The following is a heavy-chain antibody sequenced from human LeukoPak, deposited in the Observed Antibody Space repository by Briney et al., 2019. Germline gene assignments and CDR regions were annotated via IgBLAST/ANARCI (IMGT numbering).Heavy chain of an antibody. J-gene: IGHJ4*02. Sequence: GGSLRLSCAASGFTVSSNYMSWVRQAPEKGLEWVSVIYSGGSTQYADSVKGRFTISRDNSKNTLYLQMNSLRAEDTAVYYCARSYYYGPGGYFDYWGQGTLVTVSS. V-gene: IGHV3-66*01. D-gene: IGHD3-10*01. CDR2: IYSGGST. CDR3: ARSYYYGPGGYFDY. CDR1: GFTVSSNY.